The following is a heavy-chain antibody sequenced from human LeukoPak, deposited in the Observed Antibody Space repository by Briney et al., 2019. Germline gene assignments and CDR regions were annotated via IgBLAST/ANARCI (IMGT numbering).Heavy chain of an antibody. CDR3: ARDPPMAPVGS. D-gene: IGHD3-10*01. V-gene: IGHV1-69*05. CDR2: IIPIFGTA. J-gene: IGHJ4*02. Sequence: GASVKVSCKASGGTFSSYAISWVRQAPGQGLEWMGRIIPIFGTANYAQKFQGRVTITTDESTSTAYMELSSLRSEDTAVYYCARDPPMAPVGSWGQGTLVTVSS. CDR1: GGTFSSYA.